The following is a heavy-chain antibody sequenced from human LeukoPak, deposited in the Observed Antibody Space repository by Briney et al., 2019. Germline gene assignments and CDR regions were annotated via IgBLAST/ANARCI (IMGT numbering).Heavy chain of an antibody. CDR1: GFTFSSYS. Sequence: PGGSLRLSCAASGFTFSSYSMNWVRQAPGKGLEWVSSISSSSSTIYYADSVKGRFTISRDNAKNSLYLQMNSLRAEDTAVYYCAKARYSYGYWCDYWGQGTLVTVSS. J-gene: IGHJ4*02. D-gene: IGHD5-18*01. V-gene: IGHV3-48*01. CDR2: ISSSSSTI. CDR3: AKARYSYGYWCDY.